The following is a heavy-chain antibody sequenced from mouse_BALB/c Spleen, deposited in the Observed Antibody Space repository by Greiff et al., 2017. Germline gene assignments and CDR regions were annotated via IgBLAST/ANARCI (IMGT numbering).Heavy chain of an antibody. J-gene: IGHJ4*01. Sequence: EVMLVESGGGLVQPGGSLRLSCATSGFTITDYYMSWVRQPPGKALEWLGFIRNKANGYTTEYSASVKGRFTISRDNSQSILYLQMNTLRAEDSATYYCARDNYGHGAMDYWGQGTSVTVSS. D-gene: IGHD1-1*01. CDR3: ARDNYGHGAMDY. V-gene: IGHV7-3*02. CDR1: GFTITDYY. CDR2: IRNKANGYTT.